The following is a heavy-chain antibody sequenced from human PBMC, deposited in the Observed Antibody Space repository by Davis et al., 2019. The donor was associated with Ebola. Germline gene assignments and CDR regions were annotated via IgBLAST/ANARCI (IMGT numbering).Heavy chain of an antibody. J-gene: IGHJ5*02. D-gene: IGHD4-17*01. CDR2: VIPMSGTT. Sequence: SVKVSCKASGYTFRSYGVTWVRQAPGQGLEWMGRVIPMSGTTNYAQKFEDRVTITADKSTDVSYMELTRLTYEDTAMYYCAREAVSASTVGNWFAPWGQGTLVTVSS. CDR1: GYTFRSYG. CDR3: AREAVSASTVGNWFAP. V-gene: IGHV1-69*06.